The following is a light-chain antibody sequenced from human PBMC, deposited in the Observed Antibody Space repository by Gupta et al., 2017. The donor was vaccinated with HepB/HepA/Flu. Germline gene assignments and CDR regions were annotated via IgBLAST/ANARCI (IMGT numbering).Light chain of an antibody. CDR2: EGS. Sequence: QSALTQPASVSGSPGQSITISCTGTSSDIGGYKYVSWYQQHPGKAPKLMMYEGSKRPSGISKRFSGSNSGNTDSLTIYGLQAEDEAEYYCSSFKSSRTHGVVFGGGTKLTVL. CDR1: SSDIGGYKY. V-gene: IGLV2-14*01. J-gene: IGLJ3*02. CDR3: SSFKSSRTHGVV.